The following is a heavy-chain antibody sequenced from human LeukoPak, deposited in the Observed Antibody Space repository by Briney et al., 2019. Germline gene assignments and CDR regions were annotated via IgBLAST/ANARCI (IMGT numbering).Heavy chain of an antibody. D-gene: IGHD6-6*01. CDR2: IWYDGSNK. J-gene: IGHJ4*02. Sequence: GGSLRLSCAASGFTLSSYGMHWVRQAPGKGLEWVAVIWYDGSNKYYADSVKGRFTISRDNSKNTLYLQMNSPRAEDTAVYYCARDAARRGFDYWGQGTLVTVSS. CDR1: GFTLSSYG. V-gene: IGHV3-33*01. CDR3: ARDAARRGFDY.